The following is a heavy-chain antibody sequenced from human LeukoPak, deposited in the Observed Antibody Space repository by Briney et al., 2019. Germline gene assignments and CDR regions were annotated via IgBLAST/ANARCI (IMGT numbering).Heavy chain of an antibody. CDR2: INPNSGGT. V-gene: IGHV1-2*02. CDR1: GYTFTGYY. J-gene: IGHJ3*02. CDR3: ARDPDYGDYVYAFDI. Sequence: ASVKVSCKASGYTFTGYYMHWARQAPGQGLEWMGWINPNSGGTNYAQKFQGRVTMTRDTSISTAYMELSRLRSDDTAVYYCARDPDYGDYVYAFDIWGQGTMVTVSS. D-gene: IGHD4-17*01.